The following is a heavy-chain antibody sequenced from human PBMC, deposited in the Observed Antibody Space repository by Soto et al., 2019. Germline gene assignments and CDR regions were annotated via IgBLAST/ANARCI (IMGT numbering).Heavy chain of an antibody. Sequence: QVQLQESGPGLVKPSQTLSLTCTVSGGSISSGDYYWSWIRQPPGKGLEWIGYIYYSGSTYYNPSLKSRVTISVDTSKNQCSLKLSSVTAADTAVYYCARAKGGYSYGYYWYFDLWGRGTLVTVSS. CDR2: IYYSGST. CDR3: ARAKGGYSYGYYWYFDL. V-gene: IGHV4-30-4*01. D-gene: IGHD5-18*01. CDR1: GGSISSGDYY. J-gene: IGHJ2*01.